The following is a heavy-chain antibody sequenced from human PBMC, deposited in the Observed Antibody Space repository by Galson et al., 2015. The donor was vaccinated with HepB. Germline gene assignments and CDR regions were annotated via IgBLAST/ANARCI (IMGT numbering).Heavy chain of an antibody. Sequence: SLRLSCAASGFTFSSYAMHWVRQAPGKGLEWVAVISYDGSNKYYADSVKGRFTISRDNSKNTLYLQMNSLRAEDTAVYYCARDAYYDSSGYYYYYYGMDVWGQGTTVTVSS. CDR3: ARDAYYDSSGYYYYYYGMDV. D-gene: IGHD3-22*01. CDR1: GFTFSSYA. J-gene: IGHJ6*02. CDR2: ISYDGSNK. V-gene: IGHV3-30-3*01.